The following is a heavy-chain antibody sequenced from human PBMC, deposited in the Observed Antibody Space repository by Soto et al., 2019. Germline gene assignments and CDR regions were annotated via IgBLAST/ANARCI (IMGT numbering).Heavy chain of an antibody. V-gene: IGHV3-30*18. CDR3: AKDRRDGDFMHILVVDF. J-gene: IGHJ4*02. D-gene: IGHD2-15*01. CDR2: MSYDETKK. CDR1: GFSLSSYA. Sequence: QVQLVESGGGVVQPGGSLRLSCATFGFSLSSYAMHWVRQAPGKGLEWVALMSYDETKKYYADSVEGRFTISRDTSTNTLFLQMNNLRVEDTAGYYCAKDRRDGDFMHILVVDFWGQGALVTVSS.